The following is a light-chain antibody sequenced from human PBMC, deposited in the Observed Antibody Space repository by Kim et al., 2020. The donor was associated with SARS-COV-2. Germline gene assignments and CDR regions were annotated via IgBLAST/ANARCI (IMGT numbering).Light chain of an antibody. CDR3: QQAWT. CDR2: SAS. J-gene: IGKJ1*01. CDR1: QSISKY. Sequence: DIQMTQSPSSLSASVGDRVTITCRASQSISKYLNWYQQKPGKAPKLLIYSASSLQSGVPSRFSGSGYGTDFTLTISSLQPEDFASYYCQQAWTFGQGTKVEIK. V-gene: IGKV1-39*01.